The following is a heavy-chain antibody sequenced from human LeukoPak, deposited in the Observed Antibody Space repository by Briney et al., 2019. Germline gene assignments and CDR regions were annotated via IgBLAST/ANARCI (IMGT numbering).Heavy chain of an antibody. CDR1: GFSFSGHW. Sequence: GGSLRLSCTASGFSFSGHWMHWARQLPGKGLEWVSTIYTGGNTYYADSVKGRFTISRDNSKNTLYLQMNSLRAEDTAVYYCATLSIAARPFDYWGQGTLVTVSS. V-gene: IGHV3-66*02. CDR3: ATLSIAARPFDY. CDR2: IYTGGNT. D-gene: IGHD6-6*01. J-gene: IGHJ4*02.